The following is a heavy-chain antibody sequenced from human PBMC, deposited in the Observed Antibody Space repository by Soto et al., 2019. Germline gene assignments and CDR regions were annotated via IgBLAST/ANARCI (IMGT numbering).Heavy chain of an antibody. D-gene: IGHD1-1*01. CDR2: IYSSGST. CDR3: ARGSLRRGGTSFDY. V-gene: IGHV4-59*01. J-gene: IGHJ4*02. CDR1: GGSISSYY. Sequence: PSETLSLTCTVSGGSISSYYWSWIRQPPGKGLEWIAFIYSSGSTNYNPSLKSRVTISVDTSKNQFSLRLSSVTAADTAVYFCARGSLRRGGTSFDYWGQGTLVTVSS.